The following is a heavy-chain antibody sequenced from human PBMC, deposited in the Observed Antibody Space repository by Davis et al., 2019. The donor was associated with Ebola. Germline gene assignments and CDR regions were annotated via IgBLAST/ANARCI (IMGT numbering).Heavy chain of an antibody. CDR3: ARLGGGSWYDS. CDR1: GFIVSSNY. J-gene: IGHJ5*01. V-gene: IGHV3-53*01. D-gene: IGHD6-25*01. Sequence: PGGSLRLSCAASGFIVSSNYISWVRQAPGKGLEWVAIIYSGGDTYYADSVKGRFTISRDNSKNMLFLQMHSLRVEDTGVYYCARLGGGSWYDSWGQGIQVTVSS. CDR2: IYSGGDT.